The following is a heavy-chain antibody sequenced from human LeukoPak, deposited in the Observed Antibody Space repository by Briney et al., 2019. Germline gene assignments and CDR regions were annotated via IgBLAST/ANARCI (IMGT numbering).Heavy chain of an antibody. J-gene: IGHJ3*02. CDR1: RFTFSSYW. CDR3: ARKGLVGPSAFDI. CDR2: INSDGSST. D-gene: IGHD2-2*01. Sequence: GGSLRLSCAASRFTFSSYWMHWVRQAPGKGLVWVSRINSDGSSTSYADSVKGRFTISRDNAKNTLYLQMNSLRAEDTAVYYCARKGLVGPSAFDIWGQGTMVTVSS. V-gene: IGHV3-74*01.